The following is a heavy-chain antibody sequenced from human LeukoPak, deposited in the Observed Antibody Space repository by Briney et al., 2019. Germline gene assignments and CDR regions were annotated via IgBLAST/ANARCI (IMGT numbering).Heavy chain of an antibody. V-gene: IGHV3-21*01. J-gene: IGHJ4*02. CDR1: GFTFSSYS. D-gene: IGHD6-6*01. CDR2: ISSSSGYI. Sequence: GGSLRLSCAASGFTFSSYSMNWVRQAPGKGLGWVSSISSSSGYIYYADSVKGRFTISRDNAKNSLYLQMNSLRAEDTAVYYCATSPGLGYSSSLTGVDCWGQGTLVTVSS. CDR3: ATSPGLGYSSSLTGVDC.